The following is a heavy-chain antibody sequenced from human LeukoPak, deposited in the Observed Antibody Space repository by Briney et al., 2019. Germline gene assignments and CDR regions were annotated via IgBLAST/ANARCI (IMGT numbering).Heavy chain of an antibody. D-gene: IGHD1-14*01. Sequence: SETLSLTCTVSGGSISSSSYYWGWIRQPPGKGLEWIGSIYYSGSTYYNPSLKSRVTISVDTSKNQFSLKLSSVTAADTAVYYCARERRDPPRGNPPVYYYYYGMDVWGQGTTVTVSS. J-gene: IGHJ6*02. CDR3: ARERRDPPRGNPPVYYYYYGMDV. CDR2: IYYSGST. CDR1: GGSISSSSYY. V-gene: IGHV4-39*07.